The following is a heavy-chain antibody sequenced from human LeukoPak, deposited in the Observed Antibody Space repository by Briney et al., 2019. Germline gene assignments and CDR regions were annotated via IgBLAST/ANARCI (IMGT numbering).Heavy chain of an antibody. Sequence: EASVKVSCTASGGTFSSYAISWVRQAPGQGLERMGGIIPIFGTANYAQKFQGRVTITADESTSTAYMELSSLRSEDTAVYYCARARTYYYGMDVWGQGTTVTVSS. J-gene: IGHJ6*02. CDR3: ARARTYYYGMDV. V-gene: IGHV1-69*13. CDR2: IIPIFGTA. CDR1: GGTFSSYA.